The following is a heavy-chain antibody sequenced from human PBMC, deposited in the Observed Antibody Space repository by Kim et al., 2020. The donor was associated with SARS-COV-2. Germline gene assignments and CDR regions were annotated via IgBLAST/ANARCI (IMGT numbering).Heavy chain of an antibody. CDR1: GFTFSTYA. J-gene: IGHJ5*02. Sequence: GGSLRLSCAASGFTFSTYAMNWVRQAPGKVLEWVSTITNSGAWTDYADSVKGRFTISRDNSKNTLYLQMNSLRAEDTALYYCAKDPIAGDKLVWFDPWG. V-gene: IGHV3-23*01. CDR3: AKDPIAGDKLVWFDP. CDR2: ITNSGAWT. D-gene: IGHD6-13*01.